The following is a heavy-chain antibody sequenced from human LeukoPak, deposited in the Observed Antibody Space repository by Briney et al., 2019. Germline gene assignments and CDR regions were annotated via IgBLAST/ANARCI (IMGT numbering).Heavy chain of an antibody. D-gene: IGHD3-22*01. CDR1: GVSISSYDYY. CDR3: ARDPGYDSNGYYDY. CDR2: IYHSGST. Sequence: SETLPLTCTVSGVSISSYDYYWSWIRQPPGKGLEWIGYIYHSGSTYYNPSLRSRVTISVDTSKNQFSLRLSSVTAADTAVYYCARDPGYDSNGYYDYWGQGTLVTVSS. V-gene: IGHV4-30-4*01. J-gene: IGHJ4*02.